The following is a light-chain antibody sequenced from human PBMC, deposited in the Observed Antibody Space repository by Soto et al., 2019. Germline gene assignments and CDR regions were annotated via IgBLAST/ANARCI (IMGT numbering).Light chain of an antibody. CDR1: QSINTY. Sequence: DIQMTQSPSSLSASVGDRVTITCRASQSINTYLNWYQQKPGQAPNLLIYAASNLQSGVPSRFSGSGSGTEFTLTISRLQTEDIATYYCQQSYGTPMYTLGQGTRLQIK. V-gene: IGKV1-39*01. CDR2: AAS. J-gene: IGKJ2*01. CDR3: QQSYGTPMYT.